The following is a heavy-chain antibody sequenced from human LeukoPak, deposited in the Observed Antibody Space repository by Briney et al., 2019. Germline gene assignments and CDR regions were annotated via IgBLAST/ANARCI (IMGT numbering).Heavy chain of an antibody. D-gene: IGHD5-12*01. Sequence: RASVKVSCKASGGTFSSYAISWVRQAPGQGLEWMGRIIPILGIASYAQKFQGRVTITADKSTSTAYMELSSLRSEDTAVYYCARNSGYDMLEVFHVWGQGTTVTVSS. CDR3: ARNSGYDMLEVFHV. CDR1: GGTFSSYA. J-gene: IGHJ6*02. V-gene: IGHV1-69*04. CDR2: IIPILGIA.